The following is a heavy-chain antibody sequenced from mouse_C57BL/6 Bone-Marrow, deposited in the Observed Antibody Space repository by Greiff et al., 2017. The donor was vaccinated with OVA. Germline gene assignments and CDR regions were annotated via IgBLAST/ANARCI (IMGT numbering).Heavy chain of an antibody. Sequence: QVQLQQPGAELVKPGASVKLSCKASGYTFTSYWMHWVKQRPGQGLEWIGMIHPNSGSTNYNEKFKSKATLTVDKSSSTAYMQLSSLTSEDSAVYYCARCPDGYYVSYYAMDYWGQGTSVTVSS. CDR1: GYTFTSYW. CDR3: ARCPDGYYVSYYAMDY. V-gene: IGHV1-64*01. J-gene: IGHJ4*01. D-gene: IGHD2-3*01. CDR2: IHPNSGST.